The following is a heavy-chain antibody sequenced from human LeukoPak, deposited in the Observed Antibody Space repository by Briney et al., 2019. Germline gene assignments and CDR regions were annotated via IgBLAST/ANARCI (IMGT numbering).Heavy chain of an antibody. D-gene: IGHD4-11*01. CDR2: IHFDGNNK. Sequence: GGSLRLSCAASGFPFSNYVIRWVRQAPGKGLEWVAFIHFDGNNKYYTDSVKGRFSISRGNSKNTLYLQMNSLRAEDTAVYYCAGDPSAHGQYFDYWGQGTLVTVSS. V-gene: IGHV3-30*02. CDR3: AGDPSAHGQYFDY. CDR1: GFPFSNYV. J-gene: IGHJ4*02.